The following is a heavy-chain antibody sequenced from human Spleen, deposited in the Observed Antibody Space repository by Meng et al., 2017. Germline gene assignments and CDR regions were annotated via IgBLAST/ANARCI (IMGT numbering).Heavy chain of an antibody. J-gene: IGHJ4*02. Sequence: QVQLVESGGGVVQPGWSLSLSCAASAFPGFTFRNYAMHWVRQAPGKGLEWVAVISFDGNKKYYADSVKGRFTISRDNSKKMLYLQLDSLTPEDTAVYFCATETNPDYRGQGTLVTVSS. D-gene: IGHD1/OR15-1a*01. CDR3: ATETNPDY. V-gene: IGHV3-30-3*01. CDR1: AFPGFTFRNYA. CDR2: ISFDGNKK.